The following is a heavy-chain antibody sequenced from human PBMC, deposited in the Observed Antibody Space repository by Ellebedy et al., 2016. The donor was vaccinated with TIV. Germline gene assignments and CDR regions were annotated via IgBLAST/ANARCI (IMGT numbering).Heavy chain of an antibody. V-gene: IGHV3-72*01. Sequence: GESLKISCVASGFTFSDHYMDWVRQAPGKGLEWVGRSRDKGNSYTTEHAASVKGRFTISRDDSKSSLYLQMNSLKIEDTAVYYCVRPYSTTWTHSAYWGQGTLVTVSS. CDR3: VRPYSTTWTHSAY. CDR1: GFTFSDHY. D-gene: IGHD6-13*01. J-gene: IGHJ4*02. CDR2: SRDKGNSYTT.